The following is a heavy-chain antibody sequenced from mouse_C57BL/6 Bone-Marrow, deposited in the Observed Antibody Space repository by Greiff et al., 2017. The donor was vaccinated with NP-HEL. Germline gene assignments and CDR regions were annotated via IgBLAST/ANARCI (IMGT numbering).Heavy chain of an antibody. V-gene: IGHV3-6*01. CDR1: GYSITSGYY. Sequence: EVQLQQSGPGLVKPSQSLSLTCSVTGYSITSGYYWNWIRQFPGNKLEWMGYISYDGSNNYNPSLKNRISITRDTSKNQFFLKLNSVTTEDTATYYCARVDYGRGYWYFDVWGTGTTVTVSS. CDR3: ARVDYGRGYWYFDV. J-gene: IGHJ1*03. D-gene: IGHD1-1*01. CDR2: ISYDGSN.